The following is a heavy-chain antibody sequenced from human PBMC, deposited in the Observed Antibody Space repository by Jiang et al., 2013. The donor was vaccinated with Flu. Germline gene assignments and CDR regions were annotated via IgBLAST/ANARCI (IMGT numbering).Heavy chain of an antibody. J-gene: IGHJ4*02. CDR3: ARKRGVIAARPFDY. D-gene: IGHD6-6*01. CDR1: Y. V-gene: IGHV4-34*01. CDR2: SIIVEAP. Sequence: YWSWIRQPPREGAWSGLGKSIIVEAPTTTALKSRVTISVDTSKNQFSLKLSSVTAADTAVYYCARKRGVIAARPFDYWGQGTLVTVSS.